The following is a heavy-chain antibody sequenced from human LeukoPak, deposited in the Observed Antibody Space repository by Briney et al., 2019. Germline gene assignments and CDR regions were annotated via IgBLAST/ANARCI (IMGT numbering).Heavy chain of an antibody. CDR2: ICPGDSDT. V-gene: IGHV5-51*01. CDR1: GYSFTNSW. J-gene: IGHJ4*02. D-gene: IGHD3-22*01. Sequence: GESLKISCKGSGYSFTNSWIGWVRQMSGKGLEWMGFICPGDSDTRYSPSFQGQVTISADNSINTAYLQWSSLEASDTAIYYCVRPTNYYESSGYFFGYWGQGTLVTVSS. CDR3: VRPTNYYESSGYFFGY.